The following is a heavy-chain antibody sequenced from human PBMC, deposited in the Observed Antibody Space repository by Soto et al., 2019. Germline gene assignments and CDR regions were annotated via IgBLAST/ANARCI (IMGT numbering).Heavy chain of an antibody. D-gene: IGHD5-12*01. V-gene: IGHV3-23*01. CDR3: AKVRESVATALGC. CDR1: GFTFSSHA. CDR2: ISGSGGST. J-gene: IGHJ4*02. Sequence: SLKVSCASSGFTFSSHAMSWVRQAPGKGLEWVSAISGSGGSTYYADSVKGRFTISRDNSKNTLYLQMNSLRAEDTAVYYCAKVRESVATALGCWGQGTLVTVSS.